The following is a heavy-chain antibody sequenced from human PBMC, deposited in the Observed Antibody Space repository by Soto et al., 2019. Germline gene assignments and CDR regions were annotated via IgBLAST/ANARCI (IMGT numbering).Heavy chain of an antibody. CDR1: GGTFSTYA. CDR3: ASGIQLWLRRINNGYSG. J-gene: IGHJ4*02. D-gene: IGHD5-18*01. Sequence: QVKLVQSGAEVKKPESSVKVSCKAPGGTFSTYAISWVRQAPGQGLEWMGGIIPMFGTANYAQRFQDRVTITADESTNTVYMELSSLRSEVTAVYFCASGIQLWLRRINNGYSGWGQGTLVTVSS. V-gene: IGHV1-69*12. CDR2: IIPMFGTA.